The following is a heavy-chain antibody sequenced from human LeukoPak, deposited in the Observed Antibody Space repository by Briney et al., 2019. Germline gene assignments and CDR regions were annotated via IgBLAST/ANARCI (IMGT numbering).Heavy chain of an antibody. Sequence: SETLSLTCTVSGGSISSSSYYWGWIRQPPGKGLEWIGSIYYSGSTYYNPSLKSRVTISVDTSKNQFSLKLSSVTAADTAAYYCARPNRLYGSGGDAFDIWGQGTMVTVSS. V-gene: IGHV4-39*01. CDR2: IYYSGST. J-gene: IGHJ3*02. CDR3: ARPNRLYGSGGDAFDI. CDR1: GGSISSSSYY. D-gene: IGHD3-10*01.